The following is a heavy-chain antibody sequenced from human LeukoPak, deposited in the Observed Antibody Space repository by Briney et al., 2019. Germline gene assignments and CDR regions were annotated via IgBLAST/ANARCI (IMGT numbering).Heavy chain of an antibody. Sequence: GGSLRLSCAAPGFTFDDYTMHWVRQAPGKGLEWVSLISWDGGSTYYADSVKGRFTISRDNSKNSLYLQMNSLRTEDTALYYCARAGYDFWSGYFFDYWGQGTLVTVSS. CDR1: GFTFDDYT. J-gene: IGHJ4*02. D-gene: IGHD3-3*01. CDR3: ARAGYDFWSGYFFDY. V-gene: IGHV3-43*01. CDR2: ISWDGGST.